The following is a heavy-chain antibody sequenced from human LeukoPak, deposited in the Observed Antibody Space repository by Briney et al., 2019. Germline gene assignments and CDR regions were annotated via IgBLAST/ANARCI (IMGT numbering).Heavy chain of an antibody. D-gene: IGHD1-1*01. Sequence: PGGSLRLSCAASGFTFSSYWMHWVRQAPGKGLVWASRINSDGSSTSYADSVKGRFTISRGNAKNTLYLQMNSLRAEDTAVYYCARGYPYDAFDIWGQGTMVTVSS. CDR3: ARGYPYDAFDI. V-gene: IGHV3-74*01. CDR1: GFTFSSYW. CDR2: INSDGSST. J-gene: IGHJ3*02.